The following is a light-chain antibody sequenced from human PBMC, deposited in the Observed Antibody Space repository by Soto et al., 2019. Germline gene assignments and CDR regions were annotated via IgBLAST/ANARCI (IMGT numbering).Light chain of an antibody. CDR2: GAS. CDR3: QQYGSSPIT. CDR1: QSVSSSY. Sequence: EIVLTQSPGTLSLSPGERATLSCRASQSVSSSYLAWYQQKPGQAPRLLIYGASSRATGVPDRFSGSGSGTDFTLTISRLEPEDFAVFYCQQYGSSPITFGQGTRLEIQ. V-gene: IGKV3-20*01. J-gene: IGKJ5*01.